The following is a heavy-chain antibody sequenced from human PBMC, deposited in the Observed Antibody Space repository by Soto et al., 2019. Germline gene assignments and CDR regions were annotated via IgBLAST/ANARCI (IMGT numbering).Heavy chain of an antibody. J-gene: IGHJ6*02. CDR2: IIPIFGTA. CDR1: GGTFSSYA. V-gene: IGHV1-69*13. D-gene: IGHD1-20*01. Sequence: ASVKVSCKASGGTFSSYAISWVRQAPGQGLEWMGGIIPIFGTANYAQKFQGRVTITADESTSTAYMELSSLRSEDTAVYYCARVVSNYYYYGMDVWGQGTTVTVSS. CDR3: ARVVSNYYYYGMDV.